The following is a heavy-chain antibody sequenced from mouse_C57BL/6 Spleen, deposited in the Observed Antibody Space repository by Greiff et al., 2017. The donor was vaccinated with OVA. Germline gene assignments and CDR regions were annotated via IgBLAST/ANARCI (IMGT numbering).Heavy chain of an antibody. V-gene: IGHV14-4*01. J-gene: IGHJ4*01. CDR1: GFNIKDDY. CDR2: IDPENGDT. CDR3: TKVLYYAMDY. D-gene: IGHD5-1*01. Sequence: EVQVVESGAELVRPGASVKLSCTASGFNIKDDYMHWVKQRPEQGLEWIGWIDPENGDTEYASKFQGKATITTETSSNKAYLQLSSLTSEDTAVYYCTKVLYYAMDYWGQGTSVTVSS.